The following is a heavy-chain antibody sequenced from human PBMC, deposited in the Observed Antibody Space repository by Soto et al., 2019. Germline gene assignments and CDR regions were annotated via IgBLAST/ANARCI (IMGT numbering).Heavy chain of an antibody. D-gene: IGHD6-19*01. CDR1: GFTFDHYA. CDR3: AKASSGWPYYYYGMDV. V-gene: IGHV3-9*01. J-gene: IGHJ6*02. CDR2: ISWNSGSI. Sequence: GGSLRLSCAASGFTFDHYAMHWVRQAPGKGLEWVSGISWNSGSIGYADSVKGRFTISRDNAKNSLYLQMNSLRAEDTALYYCAKASSGWPYYYYGMDVWGQGTTVTVSS.